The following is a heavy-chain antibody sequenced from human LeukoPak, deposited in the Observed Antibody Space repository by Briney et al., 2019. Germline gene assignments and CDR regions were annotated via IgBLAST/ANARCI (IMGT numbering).Heavy chain of an antibody. CDR3: AQRGNYYDSSGHRRAFDI. CDR2: ISAYNGNT. CDR1: GYTFTSYG. J-gene: IGHJ3*02. D-gene: IGHD3-22*01. Sequence: ASVKVSCKASGYTFTSYGISWVRQAPGQGLEWMGWISAYNGNTNYAQKLQGRVTMTTDTSTSTAYMELRSLRSDDTAVYYCAQRGNYYDSSGHRRAFDIWGQGTMVTVSS. V-gene: IGHV1-18*01.